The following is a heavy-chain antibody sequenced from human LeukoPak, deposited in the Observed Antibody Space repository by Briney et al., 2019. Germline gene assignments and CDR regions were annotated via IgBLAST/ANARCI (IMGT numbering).Heavy chain of an antibody. CDR3: AKTLSYSSGWVY. D-gene: IGHD6-19*01. CDR1: GSTFSSYA. CDR2: ISGSGGST. V-gene: IGHV3-23*01. J-gene: IGHJ4*02. Sequence: PGGSLRLSCAVSGSTFSSYAMTWVRQAPGKGLEWVSGISGSGGSTYYADFVKGRFTISRDNSKSTLYLQMNSLRAEDTAVYYCAKTLSYSSGWVYWGQGALVTVSS.